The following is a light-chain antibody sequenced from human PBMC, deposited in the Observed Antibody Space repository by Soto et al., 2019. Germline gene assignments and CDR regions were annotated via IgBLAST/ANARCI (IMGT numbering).Light chain of an antibody. Sequence: DIQMTQSPSTLSTSVGDRVTITCRASQSISSWLAWYQHKPGKAPKLLIYKTSSLESGVPSRFSGSGSGTEFTLTISSLQPDDFATYYCQKYNSDPWTFGQATKVEIK. J-gene: IGKJ1*01. CDR1: QSISSW. CDR3: QKYNSDPWT. V-gene: IGKV1-5*03. CDR2: KTS.